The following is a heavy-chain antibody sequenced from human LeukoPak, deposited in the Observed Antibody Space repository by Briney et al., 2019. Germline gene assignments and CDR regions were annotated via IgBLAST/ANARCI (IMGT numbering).Heavy chain of an antibody. CDR3: ASGGGGYSGWWYFDY. Sequence: PGGSLRLSCAASGFTFSSYAMSWVRQAPGKGLEWVSAISGSGGSTYYADSVKGRFTISRDNSKNTLYLQMNSLRAEDTAVYYCASGGGGYSGWWYFDYWGQGTLVTVSS. CDR1: GFTFSSYA. CDR2: ISGSGGST. V-gene: IGHV3-23*01. J-gene: IGHJ4*02. D-gene: IGHD6-19*01.